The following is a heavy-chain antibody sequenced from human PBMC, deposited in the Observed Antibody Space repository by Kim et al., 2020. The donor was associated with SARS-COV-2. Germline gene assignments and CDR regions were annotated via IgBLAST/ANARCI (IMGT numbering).Heavy chain of an antibody. CDR1: GGTFSSYA. CDR2: IIPIFGTA. CDR3: AGAVRELWFEQNYFDY. D-gene: IGHD3-10*01. J-gene: IGHJ4*02. Sequence: SVKVSCKASGGTFSSYAISWVRQAPGQGLEWMGGIIPIFGTANYAQKFQGRVTITADESTSTAYMELSSLRSEDTAVYYCAGAVRELWFEQNYFDYWGQGTLVTSPQ. V-gene: IGHV1-69*13.